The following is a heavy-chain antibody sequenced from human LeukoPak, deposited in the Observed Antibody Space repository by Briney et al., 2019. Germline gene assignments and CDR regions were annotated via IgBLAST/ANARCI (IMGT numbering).Heavy chain of an antibody. V-gene: IGHV4-61*02. CDR2: IYTSEST. CDR1: GGPISSGSYY. D-gene: IGHD3-22*01. J-gene: IGHJ3*02. Sequence: SETLSLTCTVSGGPISSGSYYWSWIRQPAGKGLEWIGRIYTSESTNYNPSLKSRVTISVDTSKNQFSLKLSSVTAADTAVYYCARDPIGTYDSSGYGFDDAFDIWGQGTMVTVSS. CDR3: ARDPIGTYDSSGYGFDDAFDI.